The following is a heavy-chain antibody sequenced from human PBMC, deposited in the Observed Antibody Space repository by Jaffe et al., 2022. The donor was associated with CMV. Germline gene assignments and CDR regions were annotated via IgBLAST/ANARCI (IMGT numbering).Heavy chain of an antibody. CDR1: GFTFSSHA. CDR3: ARDRHPDSWTGFDY. D-gene: IGHD3-9*01. CDR2: NGGGGGGT. Sequence: EVQLLESGGGLVQPGGSLRLSCTGSGFTFSSHAMSWVRQPPGKGLDWVSFNGGGGGGTHYADSVKGRFTISRDNSKNTLFLQMNSLRVEDTAVYYCARDRHPDSWTGFDYWGQGTLVIVSS. J-gene: IGHJ4*02. V-gene: IGHV3-23*01.